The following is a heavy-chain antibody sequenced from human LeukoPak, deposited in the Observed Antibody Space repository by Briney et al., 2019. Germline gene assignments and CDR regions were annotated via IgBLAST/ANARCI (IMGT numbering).Heavy chain of an antibody. CDR3: ARVNIPYYYDSSGYFDY. J-gene: IGHJ4*02. Sequence: ASVKVSCKASGYTFTSYGISWVRQAPGQGLEWMGWISAYNGNTNYAQKLQGRVTMTTDTSTSTAYMELRSLRSDDTAVYYCARVNIPYYYDSSGYFDYWGQGTLVTVSS. CDR2: ISAYNGNT. V-gene: IGHV1-18*01. CDR1: GYTFTSYG. D-gene: IGHD3-22*01.